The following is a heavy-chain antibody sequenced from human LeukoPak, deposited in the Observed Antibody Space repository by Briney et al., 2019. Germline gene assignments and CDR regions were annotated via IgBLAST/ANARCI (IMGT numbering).Heavy chain of an antibody. CDR1: GFTFSSYA. J-gene: IGHJ6*03. Sequence: PGGSLRLSCAASGFTFSSYAMSWVRQAPGKGLEWVSAISGSGASTYYADSVKGRFAISRDNSKNTLYLQMNSLRADDTAVYYCAKDGYPSSYYYYYLDVWGKGTTVTVSS. CDR2: ISGSGAST. D-gene: IGHD5-12*01. CDR3: AKDGYPSSYYYYYLDV. V-gene: IGHV3-23*01.